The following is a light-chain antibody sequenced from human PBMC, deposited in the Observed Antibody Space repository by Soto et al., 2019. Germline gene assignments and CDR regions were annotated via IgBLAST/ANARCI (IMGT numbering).Light chain of an antibody. CDR2: DFT. CDR1: SSDVGGYNF. Sequence: QSALTQPRSVSGSPGQSVTISCTGTSSDVGGYNFVSWYQQHPGKAPKLMIYDFTQRPSGVPDRFSGSKSGNTASLTISGLQAEDEADYFCCSYAGGYTFIFGTGTQLTVL. V-gene: IGLV2-11*01. CDR3: CSYAGGYTFI. J-gene: IGLJ1*01.